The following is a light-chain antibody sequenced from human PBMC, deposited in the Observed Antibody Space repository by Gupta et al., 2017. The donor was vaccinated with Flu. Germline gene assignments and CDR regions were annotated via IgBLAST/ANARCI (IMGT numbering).Light chain of an antibody. Sequence: DIQMTQSPSTLSASVGDTVTITCRASQSFRTWLAWYQQKPGKAPKLLIYKASSSETGVPSRFSGSGSGTDFTLTISSLQPDDFATYYCQQYNTYPWTFGQGTKVEI. CDR1: QSFRTW. CDR3: QQYNTYPWT. J-gene: IGKJ1*01. V-gene: IGKV1-5*03. CDR2: KAS.